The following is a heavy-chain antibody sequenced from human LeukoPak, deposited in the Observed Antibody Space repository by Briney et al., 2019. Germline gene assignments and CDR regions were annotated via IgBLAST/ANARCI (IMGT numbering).Heavy chain of an antibody. CDR1: GYTFTGYY. V-gene: IGHV1-2*06. D-gene: IGHD3-9*01. CDR2: INPNSGGT. Sequence: ASVKVSCKASGYTFTGYYMHWVRQAPGQGLEWMGRINPNSGGTNYAQKFQGRVTMTRDTSISTAYMELSRLRFDDTAVYYCARNKYDILTGYLPFDYWGQGTLVTVSS. CDR3: ARNKYDILTGYLPFDY. J-gene: IGHJ4*02.